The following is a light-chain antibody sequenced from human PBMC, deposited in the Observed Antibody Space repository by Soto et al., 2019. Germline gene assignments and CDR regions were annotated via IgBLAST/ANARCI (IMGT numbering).Light chain of an antibody. J-gene: IGKJ5*01. Sequence: EIVLTQSPDTLSLSPGERATLSCRASQSVSTNSLAWYQQKPGQAPRPLIYAASSRATGTPDRFSGSGSGTDFILTISNIEAEDVAIYYCQQRKKWPPITFGQGTRLEI. CDR2: AAS. CDR1: QSVSTNS. CDR3: QQRKKWPPIT. V-gene: IGKV3D-20*02.